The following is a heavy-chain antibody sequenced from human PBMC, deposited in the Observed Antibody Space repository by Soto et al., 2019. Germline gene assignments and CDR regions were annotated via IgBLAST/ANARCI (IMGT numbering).Heavy chain of an antibody. D-gene: IGHD3-10*01. CDR2: IYYSGST. V-gene: IGHV4-39*01. Sequence: SETLSLTCTVSGDSLSSSRFYWGWIRQPPGKGLEWIGSIYYSGSTYYTPSLKSRVIISVDTSKNQFSLKLSSVTAADTAVYYCARRGFYFGVDAWGQGTTVTVSS. J-gene: IGHJ6*02. CDR1: GDSLSSSRFY. CDR3: ARRGFYFGVDA.